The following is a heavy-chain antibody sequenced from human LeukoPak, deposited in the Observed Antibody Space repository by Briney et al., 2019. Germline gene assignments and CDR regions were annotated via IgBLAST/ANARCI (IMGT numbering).Heavy chain of an antibody. CDR2: ISGSGGST. CDR3: AKAVGIVVVPAAMPYY. D-gene: IGHD2-2*03. CDR1: GFTFSSYA. J-gene: IGHJ4*02. V-gene: IGHV3-23*01. Sequence: GGSLRLSCAASGFTFSSYAMSWVRQAPGKGLEWVSAISGSGGSTYYADSVKGRFTISRDNSKNTLYLQMNSLRAEDTAVYYCAKAVGIVVVPAAMPYYWGQGTLVIVSS.